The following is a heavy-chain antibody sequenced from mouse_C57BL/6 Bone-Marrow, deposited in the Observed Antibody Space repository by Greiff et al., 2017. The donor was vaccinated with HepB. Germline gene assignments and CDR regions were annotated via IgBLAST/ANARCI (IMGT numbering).Heavy chain of an antibody. D-gene: IGHD2-2*01. Sequence: EVKLVESGGDLVKPGGSLKLSCAASGFTFSSYGMSWVRQTPDKRLAWVATISSGGSYTYYPDSVKGRFPISRENAKNTLYLQMRSLKSEDTAMYYCARQRSTMVTAWFAYWGQGTLVTVSA. V-gene: IGHV5-6*01. J-gene: IGHJ3*01. CDR3: ARQRSTMVTAWFAY. CDR1: GFTFSSYG. CDR2: ISSGGSYT.